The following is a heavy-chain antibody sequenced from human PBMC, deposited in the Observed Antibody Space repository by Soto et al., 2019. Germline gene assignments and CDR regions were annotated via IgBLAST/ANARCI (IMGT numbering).Heavy chain of an antibody. J-gene: IGHJ3*02. Sequence: GGSLRLSCTASGFTFGDYAMSWVRQAPGKGLEWVGFIRSKAYGGTTEYAASVKGRFTISRDNSKSIAYLQMNSLKTEDTAVYYCTRVDGAPPPITIFGVVIIYAFDIWGQGTMVTVSS. D-gene: IGHD3-3*01. CDR3: TRVDGAPPPITIFGVVIIYAFDI. CDR2: IRSKAYGGTT. CDR1: GFTFGDYA. V-gene: IGHV3-49*04.